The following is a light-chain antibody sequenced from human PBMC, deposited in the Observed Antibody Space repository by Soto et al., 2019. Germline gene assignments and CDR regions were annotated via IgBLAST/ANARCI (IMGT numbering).Light chain of an antibody. CDR1: SSDVGGYNY. CDR2: EVS. V-gene: IGLV2-14*01. CDR3: SSYTSSSTSYV. J-gene: IGLJ1*01. Sequence: QSALTQPASVSGSPGQSITISCTGTSSDVGGYNYVSWYQQHPGKAPKLMIYEVSNRPSGVSNRFSGSKSGNTASLTISGLHAEDEADCYCSSYTSSSTSYVFGTGTKLTVL.